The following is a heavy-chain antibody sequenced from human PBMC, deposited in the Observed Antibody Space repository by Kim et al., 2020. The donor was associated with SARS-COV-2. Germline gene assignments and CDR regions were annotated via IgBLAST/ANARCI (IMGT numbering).Heavy chain of an antibody. CDR1: GFTFSSYN. CDR2: ISSSSSTI. Sequence: GGSLRLSCAASGFTFSSYNMNWVRQAPGKGLEWVSYISSSSSTIYYADSVKGRFTISRDNAKNSLYLQMNSLRDEDTAVYYCARVVGATAYYYYGMDVWGQGTTPTLP. J-gene: IGHJ6*01. V-gene: IGHV3-48*02. CDR3: ARVVGATAYYYYGMDV. D-gene: IGHD1-26*01.